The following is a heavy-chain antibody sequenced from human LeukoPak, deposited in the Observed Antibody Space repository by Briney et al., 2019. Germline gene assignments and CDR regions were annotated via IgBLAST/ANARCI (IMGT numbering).Heavy chain of an antibody. J-gene: IGHJ5*02. CDR2: ISAYNGNT. CDR3: ARGLYYDILTGYRGPYWFDP. V-gene: IGHV1-18*01. Sequence: ASVKVSCKASGYTFTTYGFSWVRQAPGQGLEWMGWISAYNGNTNYAQKFQGRVTITADESTSTAYMELSSLRSEDTAVYYCARGLYYDILTGYRGPYWFDPWGQGTLVTVSS. D-gene: IGHD3-9*01. CDR1: GYTFTTYG.